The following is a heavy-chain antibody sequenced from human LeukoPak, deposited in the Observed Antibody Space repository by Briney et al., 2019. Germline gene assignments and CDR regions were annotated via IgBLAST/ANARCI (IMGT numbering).Heavy chain of an antibody. D-gene: IGHD3-10*01. Sequence: PGGSLRLSCVASGFTFSSYAMNWFRQAPGKGLEWVSAIRGSGDSTHYADSVKGRFTISRDNSKNTLYLEMNSLRAEDTAVYYCARGPTSFGFGELSVGNWGQGTLVTVSS. CDR1: GFTFSSYA. J-gene: IGHJ4*02. CDR2: IRGSGDST. CDR3: ARGPTSFGFGELSVGN. V-gene: IGHV3-23*01.